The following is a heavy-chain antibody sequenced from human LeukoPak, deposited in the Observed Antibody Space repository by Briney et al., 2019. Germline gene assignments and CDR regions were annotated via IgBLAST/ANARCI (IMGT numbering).Heavy chain of an antibody. D-gene: IGHD5-12*01. Sequence: QTGGSLRLSCAASGFTFSSYWMSWVRQAPGKGLEWVANIKQDGSEKYYVDSVKGRFTISRDNAKNSLYLQMNSLRAEDTAVYYCARDFYSGYAIGEYYYYYYYMDVWGKGTTVTISS. CDR3: ARDFYSGYAIGEYYYYYYYMDV. V-gene: IGHV3-7*01. CDR1: GFTFSSYW. J-gene: IGHJ6*03. CDR2: IKQDGSEK.